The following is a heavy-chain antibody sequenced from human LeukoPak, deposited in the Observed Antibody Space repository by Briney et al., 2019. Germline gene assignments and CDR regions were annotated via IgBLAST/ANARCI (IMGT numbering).Heavy chain of an antibody. CDR3: AKGSSAVGGGLHVDY. J-gene: IGHJ4*02. CDR1: GFTLSTYW. Sequence: PGGSLRLSCEASGFTLSTYWMSWVRQAPGKGLEWVSGISDTGDSTYYADSVKGRFTISRDNSKNTVYLQMNSLRAEDTAVYYCAKGSSAVGGGLHVDYWGQGTLVTVSS. CDR2: ISDTGDST. D-gene: IGHD6-13*01. V-gene: IGHV3-23*01.